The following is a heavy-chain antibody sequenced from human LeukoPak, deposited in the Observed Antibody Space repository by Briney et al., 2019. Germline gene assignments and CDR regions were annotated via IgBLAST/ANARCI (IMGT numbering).Heavy chain of an antibody. CDR1: GGSFSSEA. CDR3: ARAQNTYYYDSSGYYYNY. CDR2: IIPIFGTA. J-gene: IGHJ4*02. D-gene: IGHD3-22*01. V-gene: IGHV1-69*05. Sequence: SVKVSCKAFGGSFSSEAISWVRQAPGQGLEWMGGIIPIFGTANYAQKFQGRVTITTDESTSTAYMELSSLRSEDTAVYYCARAQNTYYYDSSGYYYNYWGQGTLVTVSS.